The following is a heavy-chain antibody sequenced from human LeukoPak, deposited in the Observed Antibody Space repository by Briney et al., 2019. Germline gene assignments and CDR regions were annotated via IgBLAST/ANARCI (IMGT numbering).Heavy chain of an antibody. Sequence: PSETLSLTCTVSGGSISSSSYYWGWIRQPPGKGLEWIGSIYYSGSTYYNPSLKSRVTISVDTSKNQFSLKLSSVTAADTAVYYCAAYYYDSSGCYSSFDYWGQGTLVTVSS. V-gene: IGHV4-39*07. CDR3: AAYYYDSSGCYSSFDY. CDR1: GGSISSSSYY. CDR2: IYYSGST. D-gene: IGHD3-22*01. J-gene: IGHJ4*02.